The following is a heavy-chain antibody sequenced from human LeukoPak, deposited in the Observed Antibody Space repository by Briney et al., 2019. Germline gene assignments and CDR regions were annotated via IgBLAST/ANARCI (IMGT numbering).Heavy chain of an antibody. V-gene: IGHV3-48*04. CDR3: ASSNYGPFSTNFDY. CDR1: GFTFSSYS. Sequence: GGSLRLSCAASGFTFSSYSMNWVRQAPGKGLEWVSYISSGSTIYYADSVKGRFTISRDNAKNSLYLQMNSLRAEDTAVYYCASSNYGPFSTNFDYWGQGTLVTVSS. J-gene: IGHJ4*02. D-gene: IGHD3-10*01. CDR2: ISSGSTI.